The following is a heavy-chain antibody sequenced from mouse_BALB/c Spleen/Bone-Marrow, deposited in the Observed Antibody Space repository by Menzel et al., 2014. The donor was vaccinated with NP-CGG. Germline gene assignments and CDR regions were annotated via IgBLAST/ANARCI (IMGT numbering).Heavy chain of an antibody. CDR2: IWGGGNT. CDR1: GFSLSRYN. Sequence: VHLVESGPGQVAPSQRLSIPRTVSGFSLSRYNVHWVRQPPGKGLEWLGVIWGGGNTDYNSGLKSRLNISKDNSKSQVFLKLNSLQTDDTAMYYCARFITTGTMDYWGQGTSVTVSS. D-gene: IGHD1-1*01. V-gene: IGHV2-6-4*01. CDR3: ARFITTGTMDY. J-gene: IGHJ4*01.